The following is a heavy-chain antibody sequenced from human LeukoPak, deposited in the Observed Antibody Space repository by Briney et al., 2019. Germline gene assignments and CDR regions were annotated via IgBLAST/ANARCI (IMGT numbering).Heavy chain of an antibody. CDR1: GFTFSSFS. CDR3: ARVGYVEMATGGYYYYYGMDV. J-gene: IGHJ6*02. CDR2: ISRNSGTI. Sequence: GGSLRLSCAASGFTFSSFSMNWVRQAPGKGLEWVSYISRNSGTIYYADSVKGRFTISRDNAKNSLYLQMNSLRAEDTAVYYCARVGYVEMATGGYYYYYGMDVGGQGTTVTVS. D-gene: IGHD5-24*01. V-gene: IGHV3-48*01.